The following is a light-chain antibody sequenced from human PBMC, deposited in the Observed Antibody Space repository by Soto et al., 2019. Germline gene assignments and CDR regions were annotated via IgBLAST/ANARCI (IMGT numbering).Light chain of an antibody. CDR3: SSYAGSNNLV. CDR2: EVT. J-gene: IGLJ2*01. Sequence: QSALTQPPSASGSPGQSVTISCTGTSSDGGNYKYVSWYQQHPGKAPKLMIYEVTERPSGVPDRFSGSESGNTASLTVSGLQAEDESDYYWSSYAGSNNLVFGGGTKLTVL. CDR1: SSDGGNYKY. V-gene: IGLV2-8*01.